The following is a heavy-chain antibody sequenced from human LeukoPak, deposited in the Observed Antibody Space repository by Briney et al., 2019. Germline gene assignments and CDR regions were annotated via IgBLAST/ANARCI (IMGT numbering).Heavy chain of an antibody. D-gene: IGHD3-10*01. CDR1: GFTFSSYA. J-gene: IGHJ4*02. CDR2: ISSNGGST. Sequence: GGSLRLSCAASGFTFSSYAMHWVRQAPGKGLEYVSAISSNGGSTYYANSVKGRFTISRDNSKNTLYLQMGSLRAEDTAVYYCAKDHRRGGSGSYTKSSFDYWGQGTLVTVSS. V-gene: IGHV3-64*01. CDR3: AKDHRRGGSGSYTKSSFDY.